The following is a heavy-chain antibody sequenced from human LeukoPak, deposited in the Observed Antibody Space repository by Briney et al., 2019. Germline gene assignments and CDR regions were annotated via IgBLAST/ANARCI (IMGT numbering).Heavy chain of an antibody. Sequence: PGGSLRLSCAASGFTFSSYSMNWVRQAPGKELEWVSSISSGSTYMYYADSVKGRFTISRDNAQNSVYLQMNSLRAEDTAVYYCGRVGGRSKAAKGDAFDIWGQGTMVTVSS. J-gene: IGHJ3*02. D-gene: IGHD6-6*01. V-gene: IGHV3-21*01. CDR1: GFTFSSYS. CDR3: GRVGGRSKAAKGDAFDI. CDR2: ISSGSTYM.